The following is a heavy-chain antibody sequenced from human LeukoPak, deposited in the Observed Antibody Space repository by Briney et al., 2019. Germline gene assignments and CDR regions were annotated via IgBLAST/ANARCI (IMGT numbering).Heavy chain of an antibody. CDR3: ARFCPTKPWRPSSAGSFDY. CDR2: ISYDGSNK. CDR1: GFTFSSYA. Sequence: QPGGSLRLSCAASGFTFSSYAMHWVRQAPGKGLEWVAVISYDGSNKYYADSVKGRFTISRDNSKNTLYLQMNSLRAEDTAVYYCARFCPTKPWRPSSAGSFDYWGQGTLVTVSS. V-gene: IGHV3-30*04. D-gene: IGHD3-22*01. J-gene: IGHJ4*02.